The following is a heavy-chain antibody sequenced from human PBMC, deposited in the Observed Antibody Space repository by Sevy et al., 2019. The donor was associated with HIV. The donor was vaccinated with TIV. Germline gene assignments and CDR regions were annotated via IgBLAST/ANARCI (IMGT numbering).Heavy chain of an antibody. J-gene: IGHJ6*02. V-gene: IGHV3-48*03. CDR2: ISSSGTTI. Sequence: GGSLRLSCAASGFTFSSYEMNWVRQAPGKGLQWVSYISSSGTTIYYVDSVKGRFTISRDNAKNSLYLQMNSLRAEDTAVYYCARNWAAASGKAGFHYGMDVWGQGTTVAVSS. CDR1: GFTFSSYE. CDR3: ARNWAAASGKAGFHYGMDV. D-gene: IGHD6-13*01.